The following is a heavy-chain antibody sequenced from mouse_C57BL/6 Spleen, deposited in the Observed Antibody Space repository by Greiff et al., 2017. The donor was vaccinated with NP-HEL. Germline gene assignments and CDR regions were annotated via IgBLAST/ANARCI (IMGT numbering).Heavy chain of an antibody. Sequence: QVTLKVCGPGILQPSQTLSLTCSFSGFSLSTFGMGVGWIRQPSGKGLEWLAHIWWDDDKYYNPALKSRLTISKDTSKNQVFLKISNVDTADTATYYCARIAYYYGTPYAMDYWGQGTSVTVSS. CDR2: IWWDDDK. J-gene: IGHJ4*01. D-gene: IGHD1-1*01. V-gene: IGHV8-8*01. CDR3: ARIAYYYGTPYAMDY. CDR1: GFSLSTFGMG.